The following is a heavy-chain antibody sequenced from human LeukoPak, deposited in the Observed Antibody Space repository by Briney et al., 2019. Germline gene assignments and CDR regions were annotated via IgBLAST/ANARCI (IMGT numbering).Heavy chain of an antibody. J-gene: IGHJ4*02. CDR2: ISYDGSNK. D-gene: IGHD6-19*01. Sequence: PGRSLRLSCAASGFTFSSYAMHWVRQAPGKGLEWVAVISYDGSNKYYADSVKGRFTISRDNSENTLYLQMNSLRAEDTAVYYCARDGKSSGWYPAPNYWGQGTLVTVSS. CDR1: GFTFSSYA. V-gene: IGHV3-30-3*01. CDR3: ARDGKSSGWYPAPNY.